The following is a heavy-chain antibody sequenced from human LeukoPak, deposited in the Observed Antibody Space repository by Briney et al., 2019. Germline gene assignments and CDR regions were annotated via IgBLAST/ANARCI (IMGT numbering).Heavy chain of an antibody. CDR1: GFTFSDYY. J-gene: IGHJ4*02. CDR3: AKASFYYDSSGYYDY. V-gene: IGHV3-11*04. CDR2: ISSSGSTI. D-gene: IGHD3-22*01. Sequence: GGSLRLSCAASGFTFSDYYMSWIRQAPGKGLEWVSYISSSGSTIYYADSVKGRFTISRDNSKNTVYLQMNSLRAEDTAVYYCAKASFYYDSSGYYDYWGQGTLVTVSS.